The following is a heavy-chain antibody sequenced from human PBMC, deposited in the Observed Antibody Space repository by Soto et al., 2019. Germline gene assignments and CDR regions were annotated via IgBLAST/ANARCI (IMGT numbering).Heavy chain of an antibody. Sequence: PSETLSLTCTVSGGSISSSSYYWGWTRQPPGKGLEWIGSIYYSGSTYYNPSLKSRVTISVDTSKNQFSLKLSSVTAADTAVYYCVRDLGPKVPAAIGDDYWGQGTLVTVSS. CDR1: GGSISSSSYY. V-gene: IGHV4-39*02. J-gene: IGHJ4*02. CDR2: IYYSGST. CDR3: VRDLGPKVPAAIGDDY. D-gene: IGHD2-2*01.